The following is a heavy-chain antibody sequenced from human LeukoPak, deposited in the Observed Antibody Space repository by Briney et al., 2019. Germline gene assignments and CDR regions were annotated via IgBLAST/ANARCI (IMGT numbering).Heavy chain of an antibody. Sequence: PSETLSLTCAVYGGSFSGYYWSWIRQPPGKGLEWLGEINHSGSTNYNPSLKSRVTISVDTSKNQFSLKLSSVTAADTAVYYCARRSTVTTWKTGDFQHWGQGTLVTVSS. V-gene: IGHV4-34*01. CDR2: INHSGST. J-gene: IGHJ1*01. CDR1: GGSFSGYY. D-gene: IGHD4-17*01. CDR3: ARRSTVTTWKTGDFQH.